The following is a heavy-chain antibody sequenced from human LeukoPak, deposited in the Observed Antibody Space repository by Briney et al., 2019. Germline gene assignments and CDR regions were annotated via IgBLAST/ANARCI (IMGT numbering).Heavy chain of an antibody. Sequence: ASVKVSCKASGYTFTGCYMHWVRQAPGQGLEWMGWINPNSGGTNYAQKFQGRVTMTRDTSISTAYMELSRLRSDDTAVYYCARGTGDTAMVYYYYYYMDVWGKGTTVTISS. CDR2: INPNSGGT. D-gene: IGHD5-18*01. CDR3: ARGTGDTAMVYYYYYYMDV. V-gene: IGHV1-2*02. CDR1: GYTFTGCY. J-gene: IGHJ6*03.